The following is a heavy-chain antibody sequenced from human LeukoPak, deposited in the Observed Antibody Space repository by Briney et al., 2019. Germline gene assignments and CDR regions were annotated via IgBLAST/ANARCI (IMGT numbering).Heavy chain of an antibody. D-gene: IGHD6-13*01. V-gene: IGHV1-18*01. CDR3: ARVGAAAGTDY. J-gene: IGHJ4*02. CDR2: ISAYNGNT. Sequence: ASVRVSCKASGYIITSFSITWVRQAPGQGLEWMGWISAYNGNTNYAQKLQGRVTMTTDTSTSTAYMELRSLRSDDTAVYYCARVGAAAGTDYWGQGTLVTVSS. CDR1: GYIITSFS.